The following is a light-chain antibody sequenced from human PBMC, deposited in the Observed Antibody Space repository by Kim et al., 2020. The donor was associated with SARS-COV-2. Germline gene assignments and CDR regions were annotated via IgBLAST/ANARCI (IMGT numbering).Light chain of an antibody. CDR3: AAWDDSLNGPV. CDR1: SANIGSNT. V-gene: IGLV1-44*01. CDR2: SNN. J-gene: IGLJ3*02. Sequence: GQTVTISCSGSSANIGSNTVNWYQQLPGTAPKLLIYSNNQRPSGVPDRSSGSKSGTSASLAISGLQSEDEADYYCAAWDDSLNGPVFGGGTKLTVL.